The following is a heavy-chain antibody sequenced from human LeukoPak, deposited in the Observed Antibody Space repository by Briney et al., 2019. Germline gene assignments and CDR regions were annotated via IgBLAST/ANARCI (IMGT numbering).Heavy chain of an antibody. D-gene: IGHD2-15*01. V-gene: IGHV3-30*02. CDR1: GINFRSSG. CDR3: VREGWRVALGRFDY. CDR2: IQNDGGDK. J-gene: IGHJ4*02. Sequence: GGSLRLSCVASGINFRSSGMHWVRQAPGKGLEWVTFIQNDGGDKHYADSVKGRFTISRDNAKNTVYLHMNSLRVDDTALYYCVREGWRVALGRFDYWGQGTLVTVSS.